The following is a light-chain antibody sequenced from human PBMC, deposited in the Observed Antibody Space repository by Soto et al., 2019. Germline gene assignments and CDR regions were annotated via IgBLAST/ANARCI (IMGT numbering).Light chain of an antibody. J-gene: IGKJ5*01. Sequence: EVVLTQSPGTLSLSPGEGATLSCRASQSVNNYLAWYQQKPGQAPRLLIYDASNRATGIPARFSGSGSGTDFTLTISSLEPEDFAVYYCRQRSNWRTFGQGTRLEIK. CDR1: QSVNNY. V-gene: IGKV3-11*01. CDR3: RQRSNWRT. CDR2: DAS.